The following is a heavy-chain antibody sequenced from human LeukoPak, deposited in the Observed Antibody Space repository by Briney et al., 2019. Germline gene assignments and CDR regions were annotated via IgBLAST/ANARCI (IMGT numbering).Heavy chain of an antibody. CDR1: GGSISSGGYY. D-gene: IGHD4-11*01. CDR2: IYYSGST. CDR3: ARDTVNYGMDV. J-gene: IGHJ6*02. Sequence: PSGTLSLTCTVSGGSISSGGYYWSWIRQHPGKGLEWIGYIYYSGSTYYNPPLKSRITISVDTSKNQFSLKLSSVTAADTAVYYCARDTVNYGMDVWGQGTTVTVSS. V-gene: IGHV4-31*03.